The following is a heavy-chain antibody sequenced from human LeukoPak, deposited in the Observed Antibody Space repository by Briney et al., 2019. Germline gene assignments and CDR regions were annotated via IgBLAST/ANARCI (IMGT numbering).Heavy chain of an antibody. CDR1: GFTFSSYA. V-gene: IGHV3-23*01. CDR3: AKYGYSGGWYGSDAFDI. Sequence: PGGSLRLSCAASGFTFSSYAMSWVRQAPGKGLEWVSAISGSGGSTYYADSVKGRFTISRDNSKNTLYLQMNSLRAEDTAVYYCAKYGYSGGWYGSDAFDIWGQGTMVTVSS. CDR2: ISGSGGST. J-gene: IGHJ3*02. D-gene: IGHD6-19*01.